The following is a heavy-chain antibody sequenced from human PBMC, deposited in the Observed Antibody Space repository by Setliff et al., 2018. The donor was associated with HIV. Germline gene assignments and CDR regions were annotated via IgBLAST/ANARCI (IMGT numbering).Heavy chain of an antibody. D-gene: IGHD6-25*01. CDR1: GFTFTKAW. CDR3: TTFSSGFSSDSVDY. Sequence: PGGSLRLSCVASGFTFTKAWMSWVRQAPGMGLEWVGRIESKTDGGTTDYAAPVKGRFTISRDDSKNTLYLQMSSLKIEDTAVYYCTTFSSGFSSDSVDYWGQGTLVTVS. V-gene: IGHV3-15*04. J-gene: IGHJ4*02. CDR2: IESKTDGGTT.